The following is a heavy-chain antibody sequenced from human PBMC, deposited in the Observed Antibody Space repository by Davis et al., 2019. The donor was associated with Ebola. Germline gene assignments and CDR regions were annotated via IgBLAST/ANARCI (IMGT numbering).Heavy chain of an antibody. CDR1: GFTFSSYA. D-gene: IGHD1-26*01. Sequence: GGSLRLSCAASGFTFSSYAMSWVRQAPGKGLEWVSAISGSGGSTYYADSVKGRFTISRDNSKNTLYLQMNSLRAEDTAVYYCARGSGRFYYYGMDVWGQGTTVTVSS. V-gene: IGHV3-23*01. CDR2: ISGSGGST. J-gene: IGHJ6*02. CDR3: ARGSGRFYYYGMDV.